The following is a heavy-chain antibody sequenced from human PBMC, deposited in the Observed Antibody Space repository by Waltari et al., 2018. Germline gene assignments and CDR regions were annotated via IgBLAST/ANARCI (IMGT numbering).Heavy chain of an antibody. CDR3: ARVQGSEDSCYGGAWFDP. D-gene: IGHD2-15*01. CDR1: GGSISSNTW. J-gene: IGHJ5*02. Sequence: QVQLQESGPGLVKPSGTLSLTCAVSGGSISSNTWWSWVRQPPGKGLEWLGEIYHSGNTKYRPSLNSRVTVLGDKSKNQFSLKLSSVTGADTAVDWCARVQGSEDSCYGGAWFDPWGQGTLVTVSS. CDR2: IYHSGNT. V-gene: IGHV4-4*01.